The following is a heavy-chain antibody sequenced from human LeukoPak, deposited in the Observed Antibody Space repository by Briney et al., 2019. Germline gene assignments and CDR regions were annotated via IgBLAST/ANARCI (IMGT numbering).Heavy chain of an antibody. D-gene: IGHD3-22*01. V-gene: IGHV1-69*04. CDR3: ARAEYYYDSSGSPFDY. CDR2: IIPIFGIA. CDR1: GYTFTSYD. J-gene: IGHJ4*02. Sequence: ASVKVSCKASGYTFTSYDINWVRQATGQGLEWMGRIIPIFGIANYAQKFQGRVTITADKSTSTAYMELSSLRSEDTAVYYCARAEYYYDSSGSPFDYWGQGTLVTVSS.